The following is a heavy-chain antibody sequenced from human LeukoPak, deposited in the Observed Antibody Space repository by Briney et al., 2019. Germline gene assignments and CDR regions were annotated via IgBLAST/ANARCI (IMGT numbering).Heavy chain of an antibody. V-gene: IGHV3-30*03. Sequence: GGSLRLSCAASGFTFSSYGMHWVRQAPGKGLEWVAVISYDGSNKYYADSVKGRFTISRDNSKNTLYLQMNSLRAEDTAVYYCARDIVATGFDYWGQGTLVTVSS. J-gene: IGHJ4*02. D-gene: IGHD5-12*01. CDR3: ARDIVATGFDY. CDR2: ISYDGSNK. CDR1: GFTFSSYG.